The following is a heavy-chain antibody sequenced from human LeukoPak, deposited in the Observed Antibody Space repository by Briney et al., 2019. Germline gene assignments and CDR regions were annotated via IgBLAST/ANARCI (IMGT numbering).Heavy chain of an antibody. J-gene: IGHJ4*02. CDR1: GFTFSSYG. V-gene: IGHV3-23*01. CDR2: ISGSGGST. Sequence: GGSLRLSCAASGFTFSSYGMSWVRQAPGKGLEWVSAISGSGGSTYYADSVKGRFTISRDNSKNTLYLQMNSLRAEDTAVYYCAKGVKYYYDSSGYYYGHYRGQGTLVTVSS. D-gene: IGHD3-22*01. CDR3: AKGVKYYYDSSGYYYGHY.